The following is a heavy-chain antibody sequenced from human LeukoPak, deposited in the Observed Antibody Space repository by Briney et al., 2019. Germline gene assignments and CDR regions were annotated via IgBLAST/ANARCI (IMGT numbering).Heavy chain of an antibody. D-gene: IGHD4-17*01. V-gene: IGHV4-39*01. J-gene: IGHJ4*02. CDR3: AASNDYGDFFDY. CDR1: GGSISSSSYY. CDR2: IYYSGST. Sequence: SETLFLTCTVSGGSISSSSYYWGWIRQPPGKGLEWIGSIYYSGSTYYNPSLKSRITISVDTSKNQFSLKVSSVTAADTAVYYCAASNDYGDFFDYWGQGTLVTVSS.